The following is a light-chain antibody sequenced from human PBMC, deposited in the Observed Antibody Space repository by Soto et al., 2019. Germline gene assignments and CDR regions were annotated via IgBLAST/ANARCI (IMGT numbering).Light chain of an antibody. Sequence: EIVLTQSPGTLSLSPGERATLSCRASQSVRSSYLAWYQQKPGQAPRLLIFGASSRATGIPDRFSGSGSGTDFTLTISRLEPEDFAVYYCQQYGSSPWTFGQGTKVESK. J-gene: IGKJ1*01. CDR1: QSVRSSY. V-gene: IGKV3-20*01. CDR2: GAS. CDR3: QQYGSSPWT.